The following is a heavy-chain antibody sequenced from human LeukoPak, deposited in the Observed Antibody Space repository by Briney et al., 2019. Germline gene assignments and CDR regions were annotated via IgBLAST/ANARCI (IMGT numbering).Heavy chain of an antibody. CDR1: GGSFSGCY. Sequence: SETLSLTCNVYGGSFSGCYWSWIRQPPGKGLEWIGEINQRGSTNYNPSLKSRVTLSVDTSKNQFSLKLNSVTAADTAVYYCARGRLFVYWGQGTLVTVSS. CDR3: ARGRLFVY. CDR2: INQRGST. V-gene: IGHV4-34*01. J-gene: IGHJ4*02.